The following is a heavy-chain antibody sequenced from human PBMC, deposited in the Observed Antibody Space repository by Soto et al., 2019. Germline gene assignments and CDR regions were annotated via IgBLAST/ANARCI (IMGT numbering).Heavy chain of an antibody. CDR3: ARDMAGNPEYDDCFDV. Sequence: QVQLQESGPGLVKPSQTLSLTCTVSGDSIRSGSHYWSWIRQHPGKGLEWIGFIHYSGSTGYNPYHKSRITISVDMSKNQFSLQLRSVTAADTAIYYCARDMAGNPEYDDCFDVWGQGTRVTVST. J-gene: IGHJ4*02. V-gene: IGHV4-31*03. CDR1: GDSIRSGSHY. CDR2: IHYSGST. D-gene: IGHD6-19*01.